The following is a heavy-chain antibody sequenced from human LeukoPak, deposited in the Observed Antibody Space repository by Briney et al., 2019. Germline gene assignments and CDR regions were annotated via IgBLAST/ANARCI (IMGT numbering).Heavy chain of an antibody. D-gene: IGHD6-19*01. J-gene: IGHJ4*02. CDR3: AKSVGVAGYYFDY. V-gene: IGHV3-23*01. Sequence: GGPLRLSCAASGFTFSSYAMSWVRQAPGKGLEWVLAISGSGGSTYYADSVKGRFTISRDNSKNTLYLQMNSLRAEDTAVYYCAKSVGVAGYYFDYWGQGTLVTVSS. CDR1: GFTFSSYA. CDR2: ISGSGGST.